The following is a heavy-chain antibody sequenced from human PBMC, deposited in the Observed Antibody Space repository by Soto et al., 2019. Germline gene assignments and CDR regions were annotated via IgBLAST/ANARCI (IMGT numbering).Heavy chain of an antibody. D-gene: IGHD3-10*01. CDR3: AQVTMVRGVIITSDY. CDR1: GFSLSNARMG. V-gene: IGHV2-26*01. J-gene: IGHJ4*02. CDR2: IFSNDEK. Sequence: QVTLKESGPVLVKPTETLTLTCTVSGFSLSNARMGVSWIRQPPGKALEWLAHIFSNDEKSYSTSLKSRLTISKDTSKSQVVLPMTNMDPVDTATYYCAQVTMVRGVIITSDYWGQGTLVTVSS.